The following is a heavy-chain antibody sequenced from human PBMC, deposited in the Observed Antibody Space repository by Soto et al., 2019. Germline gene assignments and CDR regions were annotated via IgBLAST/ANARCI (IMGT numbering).Heavy chain of an antibody. CDR2: IYWNDDK. V-gene: IGHV2-5*01. CDR1: GFSLSTSGVG. D-gene: IGHD6-6*01. CDR3: AHSFQRIAARPHYYYGMDV. J-gene: IGHJ6*02. Sequence: QITLKESGPTLVKPTQTLTLTCTFSGFSLSTSGVGVGWIRQPPGKALEWLALIYWNDDKRYSPSLKSRLTITKDTSKNQVVLTMTNMDPVDTATYYCAHSFQRIAARPHYYYGMDVWGQGTTVTVSS.